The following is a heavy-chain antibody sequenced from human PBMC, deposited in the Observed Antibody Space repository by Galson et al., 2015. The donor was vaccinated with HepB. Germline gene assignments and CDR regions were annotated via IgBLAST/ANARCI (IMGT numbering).Heavy chain of an antibody. Sequence: SLRLSCAASGITFSSYAMHWVRQAPGKGLEWVAIISYDGSNKYYADSVKGRFTISRDNSENTTYVYLQMNSLRGEDTAMYYCARGPDYGDYAPYDSWGQGTLVTVSS. CDR2: ISYDGSNK. V-gene: IGHV3-30*04. D-gene: IGHD4-17*01. CDR3: ARGPDYGDYAPYDS. CDR1: GITFSSYA. J-gene: IGHJ4*02.